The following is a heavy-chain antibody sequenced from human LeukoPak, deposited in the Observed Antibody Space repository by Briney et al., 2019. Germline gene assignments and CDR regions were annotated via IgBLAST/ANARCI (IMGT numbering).Heavy chain of an antibody. CDR3: ARLPYWYFDL. CDR2: IYSSGGT. Sequence: PSETLSLTCSVSGVSISSGSNYWGWIRQPPGKTLEWIGSIYSSGGTYYNPSLKSRAIILIDTAKNHVSLKLRPVTAADTAVYYCARLPYWYFDLWGRGTLVTVSS. V-gene: IGHV4-39*07. CDR1: GVSISSGSNY. J-gene: IGHJ2*01.